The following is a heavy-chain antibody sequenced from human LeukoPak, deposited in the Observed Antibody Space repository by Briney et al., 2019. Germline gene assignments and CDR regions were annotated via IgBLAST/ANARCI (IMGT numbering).Heavy chain of an antibody. CDR2: INSDGTTT. CDR1: GFTFSRYW. Sequence: GGSLRLSCAASGFTFSRYWMFWVRQAPGKGLVCVSRINSDGTTTNYADSVKGRFTISRDNAKNTPSLQLNSLRAEDTAVYYCASSGITVTGSYYYYMDVWGKGTTVTVSS. D-gene: IGHD4-17*01. V-gene: IGHV3-74*01. J-gene: IGHJ6*03. CDR3: ASSGITVTGSYYYYMDV.